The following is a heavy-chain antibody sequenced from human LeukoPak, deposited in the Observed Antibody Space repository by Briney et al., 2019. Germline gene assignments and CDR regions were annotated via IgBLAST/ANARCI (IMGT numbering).Heavy chain of an antibody. CDR3: ARGEWELPHFDY. D-gene: IGHD1-26*01. CDR1: GYSISSGYY. CDR2: IYYSGST. V-gene: IGHV4-61*01. J-gene: IGHJ4*02. Sequence: SETLSLTCTVSGYSISSGYYWGWIRQPPGKGLEWIGYIYYSGSTNYNPSLKSRVTISVDTSKNQFSLKLSSVTAADTAVYYCARGEWELPHFDYWGQGTLVTVSS.